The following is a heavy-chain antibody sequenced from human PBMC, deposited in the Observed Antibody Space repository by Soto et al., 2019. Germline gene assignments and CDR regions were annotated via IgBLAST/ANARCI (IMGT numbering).Heavy chain of an antibody. D-gene: IGHD3-16*01. J-gene: IGHJ4*02. Sequence: QITLKESGPTLVKPTQNLTLTCTFSGFSLNTRGVGVGWIRQPPGKALEWLTLIYWDDAKEYSPSLKSRLTITKDTPKNPVVLIMTNMDPVDTATSCCVHKGEGDRILDFWGLGALVTVSS. V-gene: IGHV2-5*02. CDR1: GFSLNTRGVG. CDR2: IYWDDAK. CDR3: VHKGEGDRILDF.